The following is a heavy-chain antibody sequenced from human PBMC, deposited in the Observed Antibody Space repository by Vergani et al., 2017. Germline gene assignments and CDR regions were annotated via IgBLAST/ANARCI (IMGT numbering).Heavy chain of an antibody. CDR3: ARDSSGVDY. J-gene: IGHJ4*02. CDR1: GFTVSSNY. V-gene: IGHV3-53*01. CDR2: IYSGGRT. Sequence: EVQLVESGGGLIQPGGSLRLSCAACGFTVSSNYMSWVRQAPGKGLEWGSVIYSGGRTYYADSVSGRFTISRDNSQKPLYLQINSLRAEGTVVYYCARDSSGVDYWGQGTLVTVSS. D-gene: IGHD3-22*01.